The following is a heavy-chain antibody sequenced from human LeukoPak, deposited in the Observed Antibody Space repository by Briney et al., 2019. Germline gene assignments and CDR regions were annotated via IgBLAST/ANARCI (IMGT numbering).Heavy chain of an antibody. Sequence: SETLCLSCAASGGTFSGYYWSWIRQAPGKGLEWIGEINHSGSTKYNPSLKNRGTISVDTYTNKISLLQITMPAADTAVDSCARGHERAVAGSTANSYNCGMDVWGKGTMVTVSS. CDR1: GGTFSGYY. D-gene: IGHD6-19*01. J-gene: IGHJ6*04. CDR2: INHSGST. V-gene: IGHV4-34*01. CDR3: ARGHERAVAGSTANSYNCGMDV.